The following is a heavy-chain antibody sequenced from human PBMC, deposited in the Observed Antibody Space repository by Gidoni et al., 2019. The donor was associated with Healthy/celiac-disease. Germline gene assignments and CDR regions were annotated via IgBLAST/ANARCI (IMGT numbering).Heavy chain of an antibody. CDR3: ARDLKLLWFGELYSGEFDP. D-gene: IGHD3-10*01. Sequence: QVQLVQSGAEVKKPGASVKVSCKASGYTFTSSGIRWVRQAPGQGLEWMGWSSACNGNTNYAQNLQGRVTMTTDTSTSTAYMELRSLRSDDTAVYYCARDLKLLWFGELYSGEFDPWGQGTLVTVSS. J-gene: IGHJ5*02. V-gene: IGHV1-18*01. CDR2: SSACNGNT. CDR1: GYTFTSSG.